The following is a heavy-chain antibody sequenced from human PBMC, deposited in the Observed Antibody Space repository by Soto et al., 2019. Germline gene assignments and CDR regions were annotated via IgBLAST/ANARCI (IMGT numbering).Heavy chain of an antibody. V-gene: IGHV3-23*01. D-gene: IGHD3-10*01. Sequence: PGGSLRLSCAASGFTFISYAMSWVRQAPGKGLEWVSAISGSGGSTYYADSVKGRFTISRDNSKNTLYLQMNSLRAEDTAVYYCAKALRAMVRGVPTSYYYYGMDVWGQGTTVTVSS. CDR2: ISGSGGST. CDR1: GFTFISYA. CDR3: AKALRAMVRGVPTSYYYYGMDV. J-gene: IGHJ6*02.